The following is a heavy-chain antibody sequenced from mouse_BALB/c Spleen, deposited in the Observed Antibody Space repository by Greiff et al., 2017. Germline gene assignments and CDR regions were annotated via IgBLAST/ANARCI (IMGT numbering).Heavy chain of an antibody. D-gene: IGHD2-4*01. CDR1: GFTFSDYG. Sequence: DVKLVESGGGLVQPGGSRKLSCAASGFTFSDYGMAWVRQAPGKGPEWVAFISNLAYSIYYADTVTGRFTISRENAKNTLYLEMSSLRSEDTAMYYCARGDYDKVFDYWGQGTTLTVSS. V-gene: IGHV5-15*02. J-gene: IGHJ2*01. CDR3: ARGDYDKVFDY. CDR2: ISNLAYSI.